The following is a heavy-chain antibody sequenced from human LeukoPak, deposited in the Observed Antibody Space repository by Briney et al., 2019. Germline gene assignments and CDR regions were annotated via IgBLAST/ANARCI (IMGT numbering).Heavy chain of an antibody. CDR1: GFTFSSYG. J-gene: IGHJ4*02. Sequence: GGSLTLSCAASGFTFSSYGMSWVRQAPGKGLEWVSSISNGGNYVSYADSLKGRFTMSRDNAKNSLYLQMDSLTAEDTAVYYRVRGDFQSGYWGQGTLVTVSS. V-gene: IGHV3-21*01. CDR2: ISNGGNYV. D-gene: IGHD2-21*01. CDR3: VRGDFQSGY.